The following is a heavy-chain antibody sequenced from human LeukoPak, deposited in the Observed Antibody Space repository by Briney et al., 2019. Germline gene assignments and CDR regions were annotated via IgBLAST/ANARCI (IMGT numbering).Heavy chain of an antibody. D-gene: IGHD3-22*01. V-gene: IGHV1-69*13. CDR2: ITPIFGTA. CDR1: GGTFSRFT. Sequence: SVKVSCKASGGTFSRFTISWVRQAPGQGFEWMGGITPIFGTANFAQKFQGRVTITADGSTSTAFMELSSLRSEDTAVYYCAREWGLESSGYYYAYWGQGTLVTVSS. CDR3: AREWGLESSGYYYAY. J-gene: IGHJ4*02.